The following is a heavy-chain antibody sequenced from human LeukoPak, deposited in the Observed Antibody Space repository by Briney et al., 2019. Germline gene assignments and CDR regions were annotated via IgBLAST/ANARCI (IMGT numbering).Heavy chain of an antibody. CDR2: VWCGGTS. J-gene: IGHJ4*02. Sequence: GGSLRLSCATSGFTFSDSGFHWVRQAPGKGLEWVAVVWCGGTSYAASVKGRFTISRDNSKNTLYLQMNSLRGEDTAVYYCARDIGDCSSGRCYSDYIDYWGQGTLVTVSS. D-gene: IGHD2-15*01. V-gene: IGHV3-33*01. CDR3: ARDIGDCSSGRCYSDYIDY. CDR1: GFTFSDSG.